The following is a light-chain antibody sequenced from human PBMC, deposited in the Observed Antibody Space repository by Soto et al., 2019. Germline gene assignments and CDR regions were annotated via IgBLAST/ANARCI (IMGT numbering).Light chain of an antibody. V-gene: IGKV1-5*01. CDR3: QHYNSYSEA. CDR2: DAS. J-gene: IGKJ1*01. Sequence: DIPVTQSPSPLSASVGDRVTITCRASQSIRSWVAWYQQKPGKAPKLMIYDASDLESGVPSRFSGSGSGTEFTLTISSLQPDDVATYYCQHYNSYSEAFGQGTKVDI. CDR1: QSIRSW.